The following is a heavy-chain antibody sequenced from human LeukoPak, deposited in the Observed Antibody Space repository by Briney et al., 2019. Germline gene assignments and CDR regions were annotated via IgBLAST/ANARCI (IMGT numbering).Heavy chain of an antibody. V-gene: IGHV3-30*18. CDR2: ISYDGSNK. J-gene: IGHJ6*02. CDR1: GFTFSSYG. CDR3: AKERHYYDEYWYYYYGMDV. D-gene: IGHD3-22*01. Sequence: GGSLRLSCAASGFTFSSYGMHWIRQAPGKGLEWVAVISYDGSNKYYADSVKGRFTISRDNSKNTLYLQMNSLRAEDTAVYYCAKERHYYDEYWYYYYGMDVWGQGTTVTVSS.